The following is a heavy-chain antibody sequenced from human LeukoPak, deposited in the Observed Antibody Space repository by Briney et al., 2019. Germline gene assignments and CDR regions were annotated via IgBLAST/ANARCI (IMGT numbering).Heavy chain of an antibody. CDR3: AKHGHFVFDI. CDR1: GITFKNYW. CDR2: IKEDGTEQ. J-gene: IGHJ3*02. V-gene: IGHV3-7*01. D-gene: IGHD3-3*02. Sequence: GGSLRLSCAASGITFKNYWMGWARQAPGKGLEWVANIKEDGTEQFYVDSVKGRFTTSRDNAKNSLYLQMNSLRVEDTAVYYCAKHGHFVFDIWGHGTMVTVA.